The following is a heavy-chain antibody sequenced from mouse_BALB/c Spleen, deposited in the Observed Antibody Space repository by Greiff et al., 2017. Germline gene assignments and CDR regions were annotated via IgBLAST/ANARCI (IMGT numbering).Heavy chain of an antibody. CDR3: ARAGGSSYDYYAMDD. CDR2: ISSGGSYT. V-gene: IGHV5-6*01. J-gene: IGHJ4*01. Sequence: EVKLVESGGDLVKPGGSLKLSCAASGFTFSSYGMSWVRRTPDKRLEWVATISSGGSYTYYPDSVKGRFTISRDNAKNTLYLQMSSLKSEDTAMYCCARAGGSSYDYYAMDDWGQGTSVTVSS. D-gene: IGHD1-1*01. CDR1: GFTFSSYG.